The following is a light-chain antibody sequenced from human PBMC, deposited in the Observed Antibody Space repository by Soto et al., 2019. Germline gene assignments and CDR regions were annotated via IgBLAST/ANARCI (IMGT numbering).Light chain of an antibody. CDR1: SSDIGGYNY. J-gene: IGLJ2*01. CDR3: SSQAVSSTLV. Sequence: QSALTQPASVSGSPGQSITISCTGTSSDIGGYNYVPWYQQHPGKAPKLMIYDVSNRPSGVSNRFSGSKSGNTASLTISGLQAEDEADYYCSSQAVSSTLVFGGGTKLTVL. CDR2: DVS. V-gene: IGLV2-14*01.